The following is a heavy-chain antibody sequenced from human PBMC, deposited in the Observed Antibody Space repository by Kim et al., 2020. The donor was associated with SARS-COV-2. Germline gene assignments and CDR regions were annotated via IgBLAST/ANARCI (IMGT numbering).Heavy chain of an antibody. CDR3: ARDQDYGGNFDY. J-gene: IGHJ4*02. V-gene: IGHV4-39*07. CDR2: IYYSGST. CDR1: GGSISSSSYY. Sequence: SETLSLTCTVSGGSISSSSYYWGWIRQPPGKGLEWIGSIYYSGSTYYNPSLKSRVTISVDTSKNQFSLKLSSVTAADTAVYYCARDQDYGGNFDYWGQGTLVSVSA. D-gene: IGHD4-17*01.